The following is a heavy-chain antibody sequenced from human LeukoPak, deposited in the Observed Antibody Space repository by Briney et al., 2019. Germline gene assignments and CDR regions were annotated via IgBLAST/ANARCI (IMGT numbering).Heavy chain of an antibody. D-gene: IGHD2-15*01. J-gene: IGHJ5*02. CDR3: ARGLARCSGGSCYRGRFDP. CDR1: GGSFSGYH. V-gene: IGHV4-34*01. CDR2: INHSGST. Sequence: SETLSLTCAVYGGSFSGYHWSWIRQPPGKGLEWIGEINHSGSTNYNPSLKSRVTISVDTSKNQFSLKLSSVTAADTAVYYCARGLARCSGGSCYRGRFDPWGQGTLVTVSS.